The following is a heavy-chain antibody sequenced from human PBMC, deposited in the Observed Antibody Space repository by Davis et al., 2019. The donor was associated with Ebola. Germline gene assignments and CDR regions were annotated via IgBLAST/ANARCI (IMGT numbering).Heavy chain of an antibody. CDR1: GFTFSSYG. CDR3: ARGSNKQDTPMGWRIMDV. J-gene: IGHJ6*02. V-gene: IGHV3-33*08. D-gene: IGHD5-18*01. Sequence: PGGSLRLSCAASGFTFSSYGMHWVRQAPGKGLEWVAVIWYDGSNKYYADSVKGRFTISRDNSKNTLYLQMNSLRAEDTAVYYCARGSNKQDTPMGWRIMDVWGQGTTVTVSS. CDR2: IWYDGSNK.